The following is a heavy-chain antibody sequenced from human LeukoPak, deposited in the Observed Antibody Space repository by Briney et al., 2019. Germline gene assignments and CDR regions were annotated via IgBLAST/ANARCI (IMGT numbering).Heavy chain of an antibody. Sequence: GASVKVSCKASGYTFTGYYMHWVRQAPGQGLEWMGRINPNSGGTNYAQKFQGRVTMTRDTSISTAYMDLSRLRSDDTAVYYCASNIGYSSSWLYFYFDYWGQGTLVTVSS. J-gene: IGHJ4*02. V-gene: IGHV1-2*06. CDR3: ASNIGYSSSWLYFYFDY. D-gene: IGHD6-13*01. CDR1: GYTFTGYY. CDR2: INPNSGGT.